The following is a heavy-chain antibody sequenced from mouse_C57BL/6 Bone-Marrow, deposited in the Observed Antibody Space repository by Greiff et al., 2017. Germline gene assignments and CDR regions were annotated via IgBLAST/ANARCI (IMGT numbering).Heavy chain of an antibody. Sequence: QVQLQQPGAELVKPGASVKLSCKASGYTFTSYWMQWVKQRPGQGLEWIGEIDPSDSYTNYNHKVKGKATLTVDTSSSTAYMQLSSLTSEDSAVYYCARTPSTVSSGNYFDYWGQGTTLTVSS. CDR1: GYTFTSYW. CDR2: IDPSDSYT. D-gene: IGHD1-1*01. CDR3: ARTPSTVSSGNYFDY. J-gene: IGHJ2*01. V-gene: IGHV1-50*01.